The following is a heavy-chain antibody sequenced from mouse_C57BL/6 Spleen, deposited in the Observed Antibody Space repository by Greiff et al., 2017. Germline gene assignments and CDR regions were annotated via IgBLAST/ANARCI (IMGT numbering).Heavy chain of an antibody. CDR2: ISSGSSTI. CDR3: ARNFYYDDWYFDV. Sequence: EVKLVESGGGLVKPGGSLKLSCAASGFTFSDYGMHWVRQAPEKGLEWVAYISSGSSTIYYADTVKGRFTISRDNAKNTLCLQMTSLRSEDTAMYYCARNFYYDDWYFDVWGTGTTVTVSS. J-gene: IGHJ1*03. V-gene: IGHV5-17*01. D-gene: IGHD2-4*01. CDR1: GFTFSDYG.